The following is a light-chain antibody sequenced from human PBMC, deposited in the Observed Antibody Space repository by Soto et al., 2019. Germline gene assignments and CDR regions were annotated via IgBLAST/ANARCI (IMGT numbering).Light chain of an antibody. V-gene: IGLV2-14*01. Sequence: QSALTQPASVSGSPGQSITISCTGTSSDVGGYNDVSWYQQHPGKAPKLLIYDVSNRPSGVSIRFSGSKSCTTASLTISGPKAEDEADYYCSSYTSSSTLLVFGGGTKLTVL. CDR2: DVS. CDR3: SSYTSSSTLLV. J-gene: IGLJ2*01. CDR1: SSDVGGYND.